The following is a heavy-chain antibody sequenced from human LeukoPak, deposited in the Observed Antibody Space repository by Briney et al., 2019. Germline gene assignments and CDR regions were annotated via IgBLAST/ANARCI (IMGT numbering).Heavy chain of an antibody. CDR3: AAVRSSYYYYGMDV. CDR2: IVVGSGNT. J-gene: IGHJ6*02. V-gene: IGHV1-58*02. CDR1: GFTFTSSN. Sequence: PGTSVKVSCKASGFTFTSSNMQWVRQARGQRLEWIGWIVVGSGNTHYAQKFQERVTITRDMSTSTAYMELSSLRSEDTAVYYCAAVRSSYYYYGMDVWGQGTTVTVSS. D-gene: IGHD6-6*01.